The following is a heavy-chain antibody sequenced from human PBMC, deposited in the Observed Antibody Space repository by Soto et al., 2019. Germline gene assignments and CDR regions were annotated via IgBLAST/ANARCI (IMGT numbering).Heavy chain of an antibody. V-gene: IGHV3-21*01. Sequence: GGSLRLSCTVSGFAFNNYGINWVRQAPGKGLEWVSSISKSDYTYYSDTVKGRFTISRDNAKNSVSLQMNTLRVEDTAVYYCAREDSIIIPAVSDFWGQGTLVTVSS. CDR1: GFAFNNYG. D-gene: IGHD2-2*01. J-gene: IGHJ4*02. CDR2: ISKSDYT. CDR3: AREDSIIIPAVSDF.